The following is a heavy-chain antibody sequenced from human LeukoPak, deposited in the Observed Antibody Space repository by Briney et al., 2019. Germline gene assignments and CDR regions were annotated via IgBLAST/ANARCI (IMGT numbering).Heavy chain of an antibody. J-gene: IGHJ4*02. CDR1: GFTFSNYW. CDR3: ARDSQRLNFDY. D-gene: IGHD3-16*01. Sequence: GGSLRLSCAASGFTFSNYWMNWVRQAPGKGLEWVANIKEDGGEKFYVDSVKGRFIISRDNAKNSLYLQVNSLRAEDTAVYYCARDSQRLNFDYWGQGTLVTVSS. CDR2: IKEDGGEK. V-gene: IGHV3-7*04.